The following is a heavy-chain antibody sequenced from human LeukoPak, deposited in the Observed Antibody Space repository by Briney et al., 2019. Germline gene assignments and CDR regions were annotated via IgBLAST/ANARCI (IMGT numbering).Heavy chain of an antibody. D-gene: IGHD1-1*01. V-gene: IGHV4-38-2*02. CDR3: ARVNAPVATFDY. CDR1: GYSISSTYY. J-gene: IGHJ4*02. Sequence: SETLSLTCTVSGYSISSTYYGAWIRPPPGKGLEWIATISHSGSTYYTPSLESRLTISLDTSKKHFSLRLSSVTAADTAVYYCARVNAPVATFDYWGLGTLVAVSS. CDR2: ISHSGST.